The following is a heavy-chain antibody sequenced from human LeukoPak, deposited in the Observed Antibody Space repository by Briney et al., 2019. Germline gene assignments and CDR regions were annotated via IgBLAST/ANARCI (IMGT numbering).Heavy chain of an antibody. J-gene: IGHJ4*02. Sequence: GGSLKLSCAASGFTFSGSAMHWVRQASGKGLEWVGRIRSKANSYATAYAASVKGRFTISRDDSKNTAYLQMNSLKTEDTAVYYCTRPYCSSTSCYTAFDYWGQGTLVTVSS. CDR2: IRSKANSYAT. V-gene: IGHV3-73*01. CDR3: TRPYCSSTSCYTAFDY. D-gene: IGHD2-2*02. CDR1: GFTFSGSA.